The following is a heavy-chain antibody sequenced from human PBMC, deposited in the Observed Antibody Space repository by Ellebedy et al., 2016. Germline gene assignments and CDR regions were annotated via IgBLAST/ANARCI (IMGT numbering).Heavy chain of an antibody. CDR3: AARDLRFLEWLSPPLFDY. D-gene: IGHD3-3*01. CDR2: INAGNGNT. Sequence: ASVKVSXKASGGTFSSYAISWVRQAPGQRLEWMGWINAGNGNTKYSQKFQGRVTMTEDTSTDTAYMELSSLRSEDTAVYYCAARDLRFLEWLSPPLFDYWGQGTLVTVSS. J-gene: IGHJ4*02. V-gene: IGHV1-3*01. CDR1: GGTFSSYA.